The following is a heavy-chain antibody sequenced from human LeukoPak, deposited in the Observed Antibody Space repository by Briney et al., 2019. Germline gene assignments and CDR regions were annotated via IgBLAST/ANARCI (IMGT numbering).Heavy chain of an antibody. CDR1: GYTFTGYY. D-gene: IGHD3-10*01. V-gene: IGHV1-2*02. Sequence: ASVKVSCKASGYTFTGYYMHWVRQAPGQGLEWMGWINPNSGGTNYAQKFQGRVTMTRDTSISTAYMELSRLRSDDTAVYYCARDQRGSGSYYLGKYYFDYWGQGTLVTVSS. J-gene: IGHJ4*02. CDR3: ARDQRGSGSYYLGKYYFDY. CDR2: INPNSGGT.